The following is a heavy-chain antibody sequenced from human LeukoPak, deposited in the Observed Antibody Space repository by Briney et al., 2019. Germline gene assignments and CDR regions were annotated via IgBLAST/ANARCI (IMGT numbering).Heavy chain of an antibody. CDR2: INAGNGNT. CDR1: GYTFTSYA. D-gene: IGHD2-15*01. J-gene: IGHJ4*02. CDR3: AVGDIVVVVALDY. V-gene: IGHV1-3*01. Sequence: ASVKVSFKASGYTFTSYAMHWVRQAPGQRLEWMGWINAGNGNTKYSQKFQGRVTITRDTSASTAYMELSSLRSEDTAVYYCAVGDIVVVVALDYWGQGTLVTVSS.